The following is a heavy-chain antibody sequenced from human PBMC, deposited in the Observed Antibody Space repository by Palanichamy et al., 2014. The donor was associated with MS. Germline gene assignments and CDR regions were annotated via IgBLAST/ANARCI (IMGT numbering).Heavy chain of an antibody. CDR3: ARGAQAIFGEGYYFDY. D-gene: IGHD3-3*01. CDR1: GFTVSNNY. Sequence: EVQLVETGGGLIQPGGSLRLSCAASGFTVSNNYMTWVRQAPGKGLERVSVIYSGGSTYYPDSVKGRFTISRDNSKNSLSLQMNSLRAEDTAVYYCARGAQAIFGEGYYFDYWGQGTLVSVSS. CDR2: IYSGGST. J-gene: IGHJ4*02. V-gene: IGHV3-53*02.